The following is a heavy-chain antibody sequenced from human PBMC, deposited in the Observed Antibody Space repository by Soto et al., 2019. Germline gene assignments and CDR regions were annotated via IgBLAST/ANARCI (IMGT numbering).Heavy chain of an antibody. CDR3: ARVYCGGDCFSGGDFDY. CDR2: ISVYNGDT. Sequence: QVQLVQSGTEVKKAGSAVKVSCKTSGYTFTTYGISWIRQAPGQGLEWIAWISVYNGDTNYAQNVQGRVTMTTDTLTTTAYLELRSLTSDDMAVYYCARVYCGGDCFSGGDFDYWGQGTLVTVS. D-gene: IGHD2-21*01. J-gene: IGHJ4*02. V-gene: IGHV1-18*03. CDR1: GYTFTTYG.